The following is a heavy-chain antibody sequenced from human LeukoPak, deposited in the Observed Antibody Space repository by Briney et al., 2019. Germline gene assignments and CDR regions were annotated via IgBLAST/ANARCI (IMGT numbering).Heavy chain of an antibody. Sequence: GASVKVSCKASGYTFTSYAMHWVRQAPGQRLEWMGWINAGNGNTKYSQKFQGRVTITRDTSASTAYMELSSLRSEGTAVYYCARAQKGLRGAFDIWGQGTMVTVSS. D-gene: IGHD5-12*01. CDR2: INAGNGNT. CDR1: GYTFTSYA. CDR3: ARAQKGLRGAFDI. V-gene: IGHV1-3*01. J-gene: IGHJ3*02.